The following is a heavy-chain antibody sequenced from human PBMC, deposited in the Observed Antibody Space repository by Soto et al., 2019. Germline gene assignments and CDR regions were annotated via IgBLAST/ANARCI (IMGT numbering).Heavy chain of an antibody. J-gene: IGHJ4*02. CDR2: IYYGGST. D-gene: IGHD5-12*01. CDR1: GGYISSSTYY. Sequence: SETLSLTCTVSGGYISSSTYYWGWIHQPPGKGLEWIGNIYYGGSTYYNPSLKSRVTISVDTSKNQFSLNLSSVTAADTAVYYCARRTGVVATIPSFDYWGQGTLVTVSS. CDR3: ARRTGVVATIPSFDY. V-gene: IGHV4-39*01.